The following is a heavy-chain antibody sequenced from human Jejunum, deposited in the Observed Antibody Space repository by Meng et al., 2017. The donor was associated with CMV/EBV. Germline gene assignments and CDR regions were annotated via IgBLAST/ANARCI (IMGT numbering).Heavy chain of an antibody. CDR2: ISWDGGDT. J-gene: IGHJ3*01. V-gene: IGHV3-43*01. CDR1: GFDFEDYT. CDR3: ATIGGLQAFDF. Sequence: CSASGFDFEDYTMHWVRQAPGKSLEWVSLISWDGGDTLYADSVRGRFTISRDNSKNSLYLHMSSLRADDTAFYYCATIGGLQAFDFWGQGTMVTVSS. D-gene: IGHD3-16*01.